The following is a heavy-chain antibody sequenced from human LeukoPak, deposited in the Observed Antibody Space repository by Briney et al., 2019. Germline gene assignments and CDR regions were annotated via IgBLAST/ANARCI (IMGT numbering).Heavy chain of an antibody. J-gene: IGHJ3*02. CDR1: GFTFSSYL. D-gene: IGHD2-15*01. CDR3: ARDLGVGYCSGGSCYGSGAFDI. V-gene: IGHV3-7*01. CDR2: IKQDGSEK. Sequence: GGSLRLSCAASGFTFSSYLMSWVRQAPGKGLEWVANIKQDGSEKYYVDSVKGRFTISRDNAKNSLYLQMNSLRAEDTAVYYCARDLGVGYCSGGSCYGSGAFDIWGQGTMVTVSS.